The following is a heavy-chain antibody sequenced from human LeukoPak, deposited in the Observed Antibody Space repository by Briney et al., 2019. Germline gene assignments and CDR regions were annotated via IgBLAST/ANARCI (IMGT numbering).Heavy chain of an antibody. D-gene: IGHD6-13*01. CDR2: ISAYNGNT. J-gene: IGHJ6*03. Sequence: GASVKVSCTPAGYIFTTYGISWVRQAPGHGLEWMGWISAYNGNTNYAQKLQGRVTMTTDTSTSTAYMELRSLRSDDTAVYYCAKLAAAYYMDVWGKGTTVTVSS. CDR1: GYIFTTYG. V-gene: IGHV1-18*01. CDR3: AKLAAAYYMDV.